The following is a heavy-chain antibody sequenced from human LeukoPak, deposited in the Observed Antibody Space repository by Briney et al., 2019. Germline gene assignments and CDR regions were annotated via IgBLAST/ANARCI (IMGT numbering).Heavy chain of an antibody. D-gene: IGHD3-10*01. CDR1: GFTFSSYE. CDR2: ISSSGNTI. V-gene: IGHV3-48*03. J-gene: IGHJ4*02. CDR3: ARNYASGSYLPDY. Sequence: GGSLRLSCAASGFTFSSYEMNWVRQAPGKGLEWVSHISSSGNTIFYADSVKGRFTVSRDNAKNSLSLQMNSLRAEDTAVYYCARNYASGSYLPDYWGQGTLVTVSS.